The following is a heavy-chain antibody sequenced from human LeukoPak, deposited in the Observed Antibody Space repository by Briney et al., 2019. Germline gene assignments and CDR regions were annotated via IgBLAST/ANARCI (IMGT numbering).Heavy chain of an antibody. CDR1: GGSINNYY. Sequence: SETLSLTCTVSGGSINNYYWSWIRQPPGKGLEWIGYIYSSGSTNYNPSLKSRVTGFVDTSKNQVSLRLSSVTAADTAVYYCARHGTISSESYFDYWGQGALVTVSS. V-gene: IGHV4-59*08. D-gene: IGHD1-14*01. CDR2: IYSSGST. J-gene: IGHJ4*02. CDR3: ARHGTISSESYFDY.